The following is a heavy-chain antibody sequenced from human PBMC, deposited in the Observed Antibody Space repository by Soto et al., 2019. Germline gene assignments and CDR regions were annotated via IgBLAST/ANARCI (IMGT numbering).Heavy chain of an antibody. CDR2: IYHSGST. D-gene: IGHD3-22*01. J-gene: IGHJ4*02. Sequence: QVQLQESGPGLVKPSGTLSLTCAVSGGSISSSNWWSWVRQPPGKGLEWIGEIYHSGSTNYNPSHKSRVTKSVDKSKNQFSLKLSSVTAADTAVYYCAREANYYDSSGSMVDWGQGTLGTVSS. CDR3: AREANYYDSSGSMVD. CDR1: GGSISSSNW. V-gene: IGHV4-4*02.